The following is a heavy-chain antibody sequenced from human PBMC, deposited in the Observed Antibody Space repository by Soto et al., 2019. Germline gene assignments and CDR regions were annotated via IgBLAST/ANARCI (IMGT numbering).Heavy chain of an antibody. D-gene: IGHD4-17*01. CDR3: ARGFPTVPTWLLFDY. V-gene: IGHV3-33*01. CDR1: GVTFSNYG. J-gene: IGHJ4*02. CDR2: IWYDGSNK. Sequence: GGSLRLSCAASGVTFSNYGMHWVRQAPGKGLEWVAVIWYDGSNKYYADSVKGRFTISRDNSKNTLSLQMNSLRAEDTAVYYCARGFPTVPTWLLFDYWGQGALVTVSS.